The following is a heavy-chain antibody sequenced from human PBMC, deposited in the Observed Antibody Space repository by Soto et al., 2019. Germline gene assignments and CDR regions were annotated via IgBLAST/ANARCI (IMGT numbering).Heavy chain of an antibody. V-gene: IGHV3-23*01. J-gene: IGHJ6*02. Sequence: GGSLRLSCAASGFTFSSYAMSWVRQAPGKGLEWVSAISGSGGSTYYADSVKGRFTISRDNSKNTLYLQMNSRRAEDTAVYYCANPHPCIVGATHSPTVWTSGRGGMDVWGQGTTVTVSS. CDR3: ANPHPCIVGATHSPTVWTSGRGGMDV. CDR1: GFTFSSYA. CDR2: ISGSGGST. D-gene: IGHD1-26*01.